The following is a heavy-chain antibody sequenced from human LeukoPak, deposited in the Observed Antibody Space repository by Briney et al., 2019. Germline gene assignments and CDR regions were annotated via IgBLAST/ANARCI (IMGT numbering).Heavy chain of an antibody. CDR3: ARGRTSGGVTTEIDY. V-gene: IGHV3-21*01. Sequence: GGSLRLSCAASGFTFSSYAMSWVRQAPGKELEWVSSISSGSTYIYYADSLKGRFTISRDNAKNSLYLQMNNLRAEDTAVYYCARGRTSGGVTTEIDYWGQGTLVTVSS. CDR2: ISSGSTYI. D-gene: IGHD4-17*01. J-gene: IGHJ4*02. CDR1: GFTFSSYA.